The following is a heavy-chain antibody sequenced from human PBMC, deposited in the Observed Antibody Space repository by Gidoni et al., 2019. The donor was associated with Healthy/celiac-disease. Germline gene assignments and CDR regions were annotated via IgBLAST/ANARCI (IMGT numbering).Heavy chain of an antibody. CDR1: GFTFSNAW. CDR3: TTDVPEYGDYDTEGLFDY. CDR2: IKSKTDGGTT. D-gene: IGHD4-17*01. V-gene: IGHV3-15*01. J-gene: IGHJ4*02. Sequence: EVQLVESGGGLVKPGGSLRLSCAASGFTFSNAWMSWVLQAPGKGLEWVGGIKSKTDGGTTDYAAPVKGRFTISRDDSKNTLYLQMNSLKTEDTAVYYCTTDVPEYGDYDTEGLFDYWGQGTLVTVSS.